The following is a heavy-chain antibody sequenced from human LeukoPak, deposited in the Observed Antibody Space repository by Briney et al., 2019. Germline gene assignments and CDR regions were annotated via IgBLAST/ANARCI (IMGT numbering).Heavy chain of an antibody. V-gene: IGHV4-59*12. Sequence: SETLSLTCTVSGGSISSYYWSWIRQPPGKGLEWIGYIYYSGSTNYNPSLKSRVTMSVDTSKNQFSLKLSSVTAADTAVYYCARTYYYGSGSQRLSWFDPWGQGTLVTVSS. J-gene: IGHJ5*02. D-gene: IGHD3-10*01. CDR1: GGSISSYY. CDR3: ARTYYYGSGSQRLSWFDP. CDR2: IYYSGST.